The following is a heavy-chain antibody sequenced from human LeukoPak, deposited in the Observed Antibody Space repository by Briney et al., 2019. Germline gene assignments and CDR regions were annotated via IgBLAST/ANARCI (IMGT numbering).Heavy chain of an antibody. CDR1: GDSITSGSYY. Sequence: SETLSLTCSVSGDSITSGSYYWGWIRQPPGKGLEWIGGVHFSGSTSYNPSLKSRVTISIDTPKNQFSLNLRSVTAADTAVYYCARNRDGYNSFDYWGQGTLVTVSS. CDR3: ARNRDGYNSFDY. V-gene: IGHV4-39*07. D-gene: IGHD5-24*01. CDR2: VHFSGST. J-gene: IGHJ4*02.